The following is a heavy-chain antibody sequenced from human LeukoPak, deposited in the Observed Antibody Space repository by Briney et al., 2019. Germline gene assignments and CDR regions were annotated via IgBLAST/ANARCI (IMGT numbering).Heavy chain of an antibody. CDR1: GGSISGSSYY. CDR3: ARTRPPMPFWSGYYNHWFDP. Sequence: SETLSLTCTVSGGSISGSSYYWGWIRQPPGKGLEWIGSIYYSGSTYYNPSLKSRVTISVDTSKNQFSLKLSSVTAADTAVYYCARTRPPMPFWSGYYNHWFDPWGQGTLVTVSS. D-gene: IGHD3-3*01. V-gene: IGHV4-39*01. J-gene: IGHJ5*02. CDR2: IYYSGST.